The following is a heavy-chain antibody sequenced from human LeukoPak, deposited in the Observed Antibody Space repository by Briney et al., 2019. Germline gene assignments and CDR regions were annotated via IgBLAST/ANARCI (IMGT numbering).Heavy chain of an antibody. Sequence: SETLSLTCAVYGGSFSGYYWSWIRQPPGKGLEWIGEINHSGSTNYNPSLKSRVTISVDTSKNQFSLKLSSVTAADTAVYYCARQQGNSSNNWFDPWGQGTLVTVSS. D-gene: IGHD6-6*01. CDR3: ARQQGNSSNNWFDP. CDR2: INHSGST. V-gene: IGHV4-34*01. J-gene: IGHJ5*02. CDR1: GGSFSGYY.